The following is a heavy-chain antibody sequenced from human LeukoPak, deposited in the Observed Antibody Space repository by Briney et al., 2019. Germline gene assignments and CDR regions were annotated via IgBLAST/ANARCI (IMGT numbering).Heavy chain of an antibody. J-gene: IGHJ4*02. CDR1: GFTFSSYS. CDR2: ISSSSSYI. CDR3: AREHSSSWYPFDY. D-gene: IGHD6-13*01. Sequence: GGSLRLSCAASGFTFSSYSMNWVRQAPGKGLEWVSSISSSSSYIYYADSVKGRFTISRDNAKNSLYLQMNSLRAEDTAVYYCAREHSSSWYPFDYWGQGTLVTVSS. V-gene: IGHV3-21*01.